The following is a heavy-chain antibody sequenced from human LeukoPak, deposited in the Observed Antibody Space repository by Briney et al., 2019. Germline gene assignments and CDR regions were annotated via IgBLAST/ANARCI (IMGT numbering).Heavy chain of an antibody. CDR2: IYYSGST. CDR3: ARAQGATEFDY. D-gene: IGHD1-26*01. CDR1: GGSVSSGSYY. J-gene: IGHJ4*02. V-gene: IGHV4-61*01. Sequence: SETLSLTCTVSGGSVSSGSYYWSWIRQPPGKGLEWIGYIYYSGSTNYNPSLKSRVTISVDTSKNQFSLKLSSVTAADTAVYYCARAQGATEFDYWGQGTLVTVSS.